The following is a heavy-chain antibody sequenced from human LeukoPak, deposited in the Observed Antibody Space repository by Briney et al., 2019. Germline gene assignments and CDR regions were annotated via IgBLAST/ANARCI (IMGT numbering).Heavy chain of an antibody. V-gene: IGHV3-30*07. J-gene: IGHJ5*02. Sequence: GGSLRLSCAASGFTFSSFAMHWVRQAPGKGLEWAAVISYDGSNKYYADSVKGRFTISRDNSQNTLYLQMNSLRAEDTAVYYCTKDPNGDYVGAFDPWGQGTRVTVSS. D-gene: IGHD4-17*01. CDR1: GFTFSSFA. CDR2: ISYDGSNK. CDR3: TKDPNGDYVGAFDP.